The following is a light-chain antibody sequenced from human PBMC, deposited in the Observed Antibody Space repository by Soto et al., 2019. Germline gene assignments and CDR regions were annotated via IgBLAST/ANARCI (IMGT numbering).Light chain of an antibody. CDR3: QLYYSPSYT. J-gene: IGKJ2*01. CDR1: QSITSSY. V-gene: IGKV3-20*01. CDR2: GAT. Sequence: EIVLTQSPGTLSLSPGERATLSCRASQSITSSYLACYQQKPGQAPRLLIYGATRSATDIPDRFSGCGSGTDFTLTISRLEPEDLAVYYCQLYYSPSYTVGQATKLEIK.